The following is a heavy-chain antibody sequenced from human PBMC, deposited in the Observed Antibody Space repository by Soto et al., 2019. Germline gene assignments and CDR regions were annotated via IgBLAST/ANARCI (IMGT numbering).Heavy chain of an antibody. D-gene: IGHD3-9*01. V-gene: IGHV3-23*01. J-gene: IGHJ5*02. CDR2: ISGSGGST. CDR3: AKEGSDYDILTGYYNGLNWFDP. Sequence: ESGGGLVQPGGSLRLSCAASGFTFSSYAMSWVRQAPGKGLEWVSAISGSGGSTYYADSVKGRFTISRDNSKNTLYLQMNSLRAEDTAVYYCAKEGSDYDILTGYYNGLNWFDPWGQGTLVTVSS. CDR1: GFTFSSYA.